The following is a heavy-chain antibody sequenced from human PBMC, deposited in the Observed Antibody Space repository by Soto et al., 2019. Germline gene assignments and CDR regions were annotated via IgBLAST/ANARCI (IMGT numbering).Heavy chain of an antibody. V-gene: IGHV1-46*03. Sequence: QVQLVQSGAEVKKPGASVKVSCKASGYTFTSYYMHWVRQAPGQGLEWMGIINPSGGSTSYAQKFQGRVTMTRDTSTSTVYMELSSLGSEDTAVYYCATFSYCSSTSCYARGAAFDIWGQGTMVTVSS. CDR2: INPSGGST. CDR1: GYTFTSYY. J-gene: IGHJ3*02. D-gene: IGHD2-2*01. CDR3: ATFSYCSSTSCYARGAAFDI.